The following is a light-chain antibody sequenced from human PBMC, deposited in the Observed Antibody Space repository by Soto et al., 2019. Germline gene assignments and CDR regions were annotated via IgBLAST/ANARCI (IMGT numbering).Light chain of an antibody. CDR2: DVS. CDR1: SSDVGGYNY. V-gene: IGLV2-14*01. Sequence: QSALTQPASVSGSPGQSITISCTGTSSDVGGYNYVSWYQQHPGKAPKLMIYDVSNRPSGVSSRFSGSKSGNTASLTISGLQAEDEADYYCSSYTNSCPYVFGTGTKLTVL. CDR3: SSYTNSCPYV. J-gene: IGLJ1*01.